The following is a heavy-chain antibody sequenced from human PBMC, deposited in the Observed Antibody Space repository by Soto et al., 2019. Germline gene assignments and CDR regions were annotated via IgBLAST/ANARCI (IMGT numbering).Heavy chain of an antibody. J-gene: IGHJ3*02. CDR2: IWYDGSNK. CDR1: GFTFSSYG. D-gene: IGHD6-13*01. Sequence: QVQLVESGGGVVQPGRSLRLSCAASGFTFSSYGMHWVRQAPGKGLEWVAVIWYDGSNKYYADSVKGRFTISRDNSKNTLYLQMNSLRAEDTAVYYCATDSSSWYEVNDAFDIWGQGTMVTVSS. V-gene: IGHV3-33*01. CDR3: ATDSSSWYEVNDAFDI.